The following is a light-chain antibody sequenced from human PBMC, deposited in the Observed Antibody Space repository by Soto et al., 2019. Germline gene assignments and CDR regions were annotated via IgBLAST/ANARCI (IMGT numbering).Light chain of an antibody. CDR3: KQSYSTPLT. J-gene: IGKJ4*01. V-gene: IGKV4-1*01. CDR2: WAS. Sequence: DIVMTQSPDSLAVSLGERATINCKSSQSVLYSSNNKNYLAWYQQKPGQPPKLLIYWASTRESGVHDRFSGSGSGTDFTLTISSLQPEDFATYYCKQSYSTPLTFGGGTKVDNK. CDR1: QSVLYSSNNKNY.